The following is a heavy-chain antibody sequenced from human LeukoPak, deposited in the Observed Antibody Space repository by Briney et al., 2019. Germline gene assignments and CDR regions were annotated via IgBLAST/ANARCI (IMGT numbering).Heavy chain of an antibody. D-gene: IGHD1-26*01. Sequence: ASVKVSCKASGYTFTGYYMHWVRQAPGQGLEWMGWINPNSGGTNYAQKFQGRVTMTRDTSISTAHMELSRLRSDDTAVYYCARDQNSGSYYSYWGQGTLVTVSS. J-gene: IGHJ4*02. CDR1: GYTFTGYY. V-gene: IGHV1-2*02. CDR2: INPNSGGT. CDR3: ARDQNSGSYYSY.